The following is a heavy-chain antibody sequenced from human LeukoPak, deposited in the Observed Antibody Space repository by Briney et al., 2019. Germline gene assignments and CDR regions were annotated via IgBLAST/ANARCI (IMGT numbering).Heavy chain of an antibody. D-gene: IGHD2-15*01. CDR2: IYYSGST. V-gene: IGHV4-59*08. CDR3: ARRSAAGHYYYGMDV. CDR1: GGSFSGYY. Sequence: SETLSLTCAVYGGSFSGYYWSWIRQPPGKGLEWIGYIYYSGSTNYNPSLKSRVTISVDTSKNQFSLKLSSVTAADTAVYYCARRSAAGHYYYGMDVWGQGTTVTVSS. J-gene: IGHJ6*02.